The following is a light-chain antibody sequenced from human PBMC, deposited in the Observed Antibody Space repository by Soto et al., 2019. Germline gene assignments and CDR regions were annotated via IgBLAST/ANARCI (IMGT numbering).Light chain of an antibody. Sequence: EIVLTQSPGTLSLSPGERATLSCRASQSVRSSYLAWYQQKPGQAPRLLIYGASSRATGIPERFSGSGSGTDFTHTSSRLEPEDFAVYYCQQYGDSPLFGPGIKVDIK. CDR2: GAS. J-gene: IGKJ3*01. V-gene: IGKV3-20*01. CDR3: QQYGDSPL. CDR1: QSVRSSY.